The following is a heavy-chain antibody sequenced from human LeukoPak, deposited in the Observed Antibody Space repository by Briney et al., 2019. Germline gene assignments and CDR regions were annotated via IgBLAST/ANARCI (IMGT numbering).Heavy chain of an antibody. Sequence: GASVKVSCKASGYTFTSYGISWVRLAPGQGLEWMGWISAYNGNTNYAQKLQGRVTMTTDTPTSTAYMELRSLRSDDTAVYYCARVSSVGLVSRPENYWGQGTLVTVSS. CDR2: ISAYNGNT. CDR3: ARVSSVGLVSRPENY. D-gene: IGHD6-19*01. J-gene: IGHJ4*02. CDR1: GYTFTSYG. V-gene: IGHV1-18*01.